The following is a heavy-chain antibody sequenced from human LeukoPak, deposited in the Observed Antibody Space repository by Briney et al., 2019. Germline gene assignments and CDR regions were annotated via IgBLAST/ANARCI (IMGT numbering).Heavy chain of an antibody. CDR3: VTSGRSSLAFDV. CDR1: GYTFNDYY. V-gene: IGHV1-69-2*01. Sequence: ASVKISCKSSGYTFNDYYIHWVRQAPGGGLQWLGRVDPEDAKAVYSENLQGRVTITADSFSDSTYMFLSSLTSEDTAFYYCVTSGRSSLAFDVWGQGTVVTVSS. D-gene: IGHD3-10*01. CDR2: VDPEDAKA. J-gene: IGHJ3*01.